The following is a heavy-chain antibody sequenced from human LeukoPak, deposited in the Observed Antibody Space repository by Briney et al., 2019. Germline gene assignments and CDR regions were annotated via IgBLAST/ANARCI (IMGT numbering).Heavy chain of an antibody. V-gene: IGHV3-48*03. D-gene: IGHD5-18*01. CDR2: ITSSGAPM. Sequence: GGSLRLSCAASGFTFSNYDMNWVRQAPGKGLGWISYITSSGAPMYYADSVKGRFTISRDNARNSLYLQMNSLRAEDTAVYYCARDAGLQLMGNIDYWGQGTLVTVSS. CDR3: ARDAGLQLMGNIDY. CDR1: GFTFSNYD. J-gene: IGHJ4*02.